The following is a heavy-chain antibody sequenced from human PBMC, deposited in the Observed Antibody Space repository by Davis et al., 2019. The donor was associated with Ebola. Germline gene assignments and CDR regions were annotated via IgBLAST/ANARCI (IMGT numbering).Heavy chain of an antibody. D-gene: IGHD7-27*01. CDR3: TRDLGTGEGGP. V-gene: IGHV3-7*01. CDR2: INQDGSEK. J-gene: IGHJ5*02. Sequence: GESLKISCAASGFTFSSYWMSWVRQAPGKGLEWVANINQDGSEKYYVDSVKGRLTISRDNAKNSLFLQMNSLRAEDTAVYYCTRDLGTGEGGPWGQGTLVIVSS. CDR1: GFTFSSYW.